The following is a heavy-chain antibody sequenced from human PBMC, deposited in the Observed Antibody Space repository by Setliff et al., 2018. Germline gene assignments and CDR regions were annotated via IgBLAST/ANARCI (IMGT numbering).Heavy chain of an antibody. D-gene: IGHD6-19*01. CDR2: IYPDDSDA. Sequence: GESLKISCKGSGYSFTSYWIGWVRQMPGKGLEWMGIIYPDDSDARYSPSFRGQVTISADKSISTAYLQWSSLKASDTAMYYCARQAVAGSDAFDIWGQGTMVTVSS. CDR3: ARQAVAGSDAFDI. J-gene: IGHJ3*02. CDR1: GYSFTSYW. V-gene: IGHV5-51*01.